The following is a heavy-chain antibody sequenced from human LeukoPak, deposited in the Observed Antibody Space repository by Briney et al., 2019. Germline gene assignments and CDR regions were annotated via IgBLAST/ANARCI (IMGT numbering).Heavy chain of an antibody. J-gene: IGHJ4*02. CDR1: GFTFSSYS. CDR2: ISSSSSYI. Sequence: GGFLRLSCAASGFTFSSYSMNWDRQAPGKGLEWVSSISSSSSYIYYADSVKGRFTISRDNAKNSLYLQMNSLRAEDTAVYYCARAQQLVQDYWGQGTLVTVSS. V-gene: IGHV3-21*01. D-gene: IGHD6-6*01. CDR3: ARAQQLVQDY.